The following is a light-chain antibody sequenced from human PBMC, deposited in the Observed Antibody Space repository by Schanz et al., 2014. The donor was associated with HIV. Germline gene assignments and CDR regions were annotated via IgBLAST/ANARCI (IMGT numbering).Light chain of an antibody. Sequence: QSALTQPASVSGSPGQSISISCTGTSGDVGSYNYVSWYQQHPGKAPKLMIYDVSNRPSGVSSRFSGSKSGNTASLTISGLQAEDEADYYCQSFDGSVSAVVFGGGTKLTVL. J-gene: IGLJ2*01. V-gene: IGLV2-14*03. CDR3: QSFDGSVSAVV. CDR1: SGDVGSYNY. CDR2: DVS.